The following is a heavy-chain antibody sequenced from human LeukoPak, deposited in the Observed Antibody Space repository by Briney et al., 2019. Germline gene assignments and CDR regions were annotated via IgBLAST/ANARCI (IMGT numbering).Heavy chain of an antibody. CDR2: IWYDGSNK. Sequence: GGSPRLSCAASGFTFSSYGMHWVRQAPGKGLEWVAVIWYDGSNKYYADSVKGRFTISRDNAKNSLYLQMNSLRVEDTAVYYCARDLRYSSGIDYWGQGTLVTVSS. CDR1: GFTFSSYG. V-gene: IGHV3-33*01. J-gene: IGHJ4*02. D-gene: IGHD5-18*01. CDR3: ARDLRYSSGIDY.